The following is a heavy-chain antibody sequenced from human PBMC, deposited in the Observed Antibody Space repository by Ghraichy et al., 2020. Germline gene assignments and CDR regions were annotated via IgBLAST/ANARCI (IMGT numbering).Heavy chain of an antibody. V-gene: IGHV4-34*01. Sequence: SETLSLTCAVYGGSFSGYYWSWIRQPPGKGLEWIGEINHSGSTNYNPFLKSRVTISVDTSKNQFSLKLSSVTAADTAVYYCARRTVTNVNGMYVWGQGTTVTVSS. CDR2: INHSGST. CDR1: GGSFSGYY. J-gene: IGHJ6*02. CDR3: ARRTVTNVNGMYV. D-gene: IGHD4-17*01.